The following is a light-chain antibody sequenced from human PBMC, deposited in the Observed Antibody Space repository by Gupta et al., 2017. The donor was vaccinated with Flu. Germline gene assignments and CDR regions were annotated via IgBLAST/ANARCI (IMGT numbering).Light chain of an antibody. J-gene: IGKJ4*01. Sequence: EIVLTQSPATLSLSPGERATLSCRASQSVSSYLAWYQQRPGQAPRLLIYDTSNRATGIPARFSGSGSGTDFTLTISSLEPEDFALYYCQHRNSWPIIFGGGTKVEIK. CDR3: QHRNSWPII. V-gene: IGKV3-11*01. CDR1: QSVSSY. CDR2: DTS.